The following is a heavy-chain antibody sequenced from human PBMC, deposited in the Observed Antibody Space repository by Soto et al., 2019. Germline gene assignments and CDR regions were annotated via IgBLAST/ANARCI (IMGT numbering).Heavy chain of an antibody. V-gene: IGHV4-31*03. Sequence: QVQLQESGPGLVKPSQTLSLTCTVSGGSISSGGYYWSWIRQHPGKGLEWIGYIYYSGSTYYNPSLKSRVTISVDTSKNQFSLKLSSVTAADTAVYYCARDQYTAPYYGSGSYYNTYYYHYGMDVWGQGTTVTVSS. D-gene: IGHD3-10*01. J-gene: IGHJ6*02. CDR3: ARDQYTAPYYGSGSYYNTYYYHYGMDV. CDR1: GGSISSGGYY. CDR2: IYYSGST.